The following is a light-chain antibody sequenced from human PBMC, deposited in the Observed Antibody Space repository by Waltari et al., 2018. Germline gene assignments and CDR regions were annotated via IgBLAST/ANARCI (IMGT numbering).Light chain of an antibody. CDR2: KVS. Sequence: DVVMSQSPLSLPVTLGQPASISCRSSQSLVHSDGNTYLNWFQQGPGQSPRRLIYKVSRRDSGVPDRFSGSGSGTDFTLKISRVEAEDVGVYYCMQATNWPLTFGQGTKVEIK. CDR3: MQATNWPLT. J-gene: IGKJ1*01. V-gene: IGKV2-30*02. CDR1: QSLVHSDGNTY.